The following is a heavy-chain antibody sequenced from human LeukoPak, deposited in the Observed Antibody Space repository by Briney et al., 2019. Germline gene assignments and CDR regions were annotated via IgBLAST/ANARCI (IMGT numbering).Heavy chain of an antibody. J-gene: IGHJ4*02. Sequence: GGSLRLSCAASGFTFSNFAMSWVRQAPGKGLEWVSTINENGGNTYYADSVRGRFTISRDNSKNTLYLQINSLRAEDTAIYYCARDRPGDGYNSDWGQGTLVTVSS. D-gene: IGHD5-24*01. CDR3: ARDRPGDGYNSD. V-gene: IGHV3-23*01. CDR2: INENGGNT. CDR1: GFTFSNFA.